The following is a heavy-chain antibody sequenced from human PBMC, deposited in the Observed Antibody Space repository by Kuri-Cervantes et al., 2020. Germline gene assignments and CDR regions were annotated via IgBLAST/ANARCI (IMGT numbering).Heavy chain of an antibody. CDR2: INAGNGNT. J-gene: IGHJ4*02. V-gene: IGHV1-3*01. D-gene: IGHD5-18*01. CDR3: ARAPIQLWPKRLDY. Sequence: ASVKVSCKASGGTFSSYAISWVRQAPGQRLEWMGWINAGNGNTKYSQKFQGRVTITRDTSASTAYMELSSLRSEDTAVYYCARAPIQLWPKRLDYWGQGTLVTVSS. CDR1: GGTFSSYA.